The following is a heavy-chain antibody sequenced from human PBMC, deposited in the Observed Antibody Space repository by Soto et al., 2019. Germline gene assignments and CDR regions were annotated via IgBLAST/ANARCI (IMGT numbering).Heavy chain of an antibody. V-gene: IGHV1-18*04. CDR2: ISAFNGTT. CDR1: GYTFTNYG. D-gene: IGHD3-3*01. J-gene: IGHJ6*02. Sequence: GASVKVSCKASGYTFTNYGISWVRQAPGQGLEWMGWISAFNGTTNYAQKLQGRVTMTTDTSTSTAYMELRSLRSDDTAVYYCARITLANSVRFFEWLPRFYYCMDVWGQGTTVTVSS. CDR3: ARITLANSVRFFEWLPRFYYCMDV.